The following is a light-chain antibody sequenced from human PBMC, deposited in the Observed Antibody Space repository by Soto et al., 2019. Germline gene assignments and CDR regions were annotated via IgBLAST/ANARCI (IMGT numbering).Light chain of an antibody. Sequence: QSVLTQPPSVSGAPGQRVTISCAGGSSNIGAGFEVHWYQHLPGTAPRLLIYANKNRPSGVPVRFPGSKSGTSASLAITGLQAEDEADYYCQSYDSTLNASYVFGSGTKVTVL. CDR1: SSNIGAGFE. J-gene: IGLJ1*01. V-gene: IGLV1-40*01. CDR2: ANK. CDR3: QSYDSTLNASYV.